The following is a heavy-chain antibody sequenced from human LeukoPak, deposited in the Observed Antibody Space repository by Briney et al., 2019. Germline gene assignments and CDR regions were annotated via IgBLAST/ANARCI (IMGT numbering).Heavy chain of an antibody. D-gene: IGHD3-3*01. J-gene: IGHJ3*02. CDR1: GGSISSPNW. CDR2: IYHSGST. Sequence: SGTLSLTCAVSGGSISSPNWWSWVRQPPGKGLEWIGEIYHSGSTNYNPSLKSRVTISIARSKNQFSLKLTSVTAADTAIYYCARPGIGGAFDIWGQGTMVTVFS. CDR3: ARPGIGGAFDI. V-gene: IGHV4-4*02.